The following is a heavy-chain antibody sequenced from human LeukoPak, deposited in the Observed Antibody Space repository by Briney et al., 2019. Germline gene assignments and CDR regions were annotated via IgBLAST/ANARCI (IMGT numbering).Heavy chain of an antibody. CDR1: GFTFDNYG. D-gene: IGHD4-11*01. V-gene: IGHV3-30*03. Sequence: PGRSLRLSCAASGFTFDNYGMHWVRQAPGKGLEWVAIISYDGSDKYYADSVKGRFTISRDNSKNTLYLQIHSLRAEDTAIYYCARGYRNVLDYWGQGTLVTVSP. CDR2: ISYDGSDK. CDR3: ARGYRNVLDY. J-gene: IGHJ4*02.